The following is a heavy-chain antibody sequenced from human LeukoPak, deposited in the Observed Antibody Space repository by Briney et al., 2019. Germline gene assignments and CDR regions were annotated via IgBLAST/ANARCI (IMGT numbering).Heavy chain of an antibody. CDR2: ISGSGGST. J-gene: IGHJ4*02. CDR1: GFTFSSYA. D-gene: IGHD2-15*01. V-gene: IGHV3-23*01. CDR3: AKVRIVVVAATAYFDY. Sequence: GGSLRLSCAASGFTFSSYAMSWVRQAPGKGLEWVSAISGSGGSTYYADSVKGRFTISRDNPKNTLYLQMNSLRAEDTAVYYCAKVRIVVVAATAYFDYWGQGTLVTVSS.